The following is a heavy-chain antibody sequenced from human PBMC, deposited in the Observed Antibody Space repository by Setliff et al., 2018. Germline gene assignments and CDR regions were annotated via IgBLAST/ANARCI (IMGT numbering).Heavy chain of an antibody. Sequence: GGSLRLSCAASGLTFSSYAMNWVRQAPGKGLEWVSYISSSGSTIYYADSVKGRFTISRDNAKNSLYLQMNSLRAEDTAVYYCARDHVYGSQYYYYYYGMDVWGQGTTVTVSS. V-gene: IGHV3-48*04. D-gene: IGHD3-10*01. CDR1: GLTFSSYA. CDR3: ARDHVYGSQYYYYYYGMDV. CDR2: ISSSGSTI. J-gene: IGHJ6*02.